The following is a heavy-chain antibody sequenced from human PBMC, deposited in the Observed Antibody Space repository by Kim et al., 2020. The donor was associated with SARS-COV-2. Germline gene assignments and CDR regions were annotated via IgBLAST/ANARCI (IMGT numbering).Heavy chain of an antibody. Sequence: VKSRITINPDTSKNQFSLQLNSVTPEDTAVYYCARDSGRVPAARPYYFDYWGQGTLVTVSS. D-gene: IGHD2-2*01. CDR3: ARDSGRVPAARPYYFDY. J-gene: IGHJ4*02. V-gene: IGHV6-1*01.